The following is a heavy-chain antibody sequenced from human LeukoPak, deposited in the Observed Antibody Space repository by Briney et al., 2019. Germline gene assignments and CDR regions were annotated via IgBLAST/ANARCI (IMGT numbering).Heavy chain of an antibody. V-gene: IGHV4-61*02. CDR1: GGSISSGSYY. CDR2: IYTSGST. CDR3: ARDLSWGSDAFDI. Sequence: SETLSLTCTVSGGSISSGSYYWSWIRQPAGKGLEWIGRIYTSGSTNYNPSLKSRVTISVDTSKNQFSLKLSSVTAADTAVYYCARDLSWGSDAFDIWGQGTMFTVSS. D-gene: IGHD6-13*01. J-gene: IGHJ3*02.